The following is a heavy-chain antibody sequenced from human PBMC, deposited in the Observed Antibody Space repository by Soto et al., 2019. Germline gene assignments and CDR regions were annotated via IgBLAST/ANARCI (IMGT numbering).Heavy chain of an antibody. J-gene: IGHJ6*03. V-gene: IGHV4-34*01. D-gene: IGHD1-1*01. CDR2: INHSGST. CDR3: ARVPLRGTSSYYMDV. Sequence: SSETLALTYVVYRGGLSGYYWILIRQPPGKGLEWIGEINHSGSTHYSPSLKSRVTMSVDTSKNHFSVKLTSVTAADTATYYCARVPLRGTSSYYMDVWATGTTVT. CDR1: RGGLSGYY.